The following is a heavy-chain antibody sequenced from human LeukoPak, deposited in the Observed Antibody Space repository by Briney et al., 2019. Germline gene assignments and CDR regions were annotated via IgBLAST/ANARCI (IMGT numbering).Heavy chain of an antibody. V-gene: IGHV3-23*01. CDR1: GFTFNNYV. CDR2: ISGSGGST. Sequence: GGSLRLSCVVSGFTFNNYVVAWVRQAPGKGLEWVSAISGSGGSTYYADPMKGRFTISRDNSKNTLYLQMNSLRAEDTAVYYCARAEDYDFWSGYYYWGQGTLVTVSS. J-gene: IGHJ4*02. D-gene: IGHD3-3*01. CDR3: ARAEDYDFWSGYYY.